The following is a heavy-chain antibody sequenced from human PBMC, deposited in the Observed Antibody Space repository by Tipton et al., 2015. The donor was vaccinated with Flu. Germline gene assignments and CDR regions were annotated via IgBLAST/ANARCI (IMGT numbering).Heavy chain of an antibody. D-gene: IGHD3-10*01. Sequence: TLSLTCSVSGGSIGSPYCWGWVRQPPGKGLEWIANICPGSTNYNPSLKSRVTMSLDTSKNQFALKLNSVTAADTALYYCARIPITPWGVSDVWGQGTTVTVSS. J-gene: IGHJ6*02. CDR3: ARIPITPWGVSDV. V-gene: IGHV4-38-2*01. CDR1: GGSIGSPYC. CDR2: ICPGST.